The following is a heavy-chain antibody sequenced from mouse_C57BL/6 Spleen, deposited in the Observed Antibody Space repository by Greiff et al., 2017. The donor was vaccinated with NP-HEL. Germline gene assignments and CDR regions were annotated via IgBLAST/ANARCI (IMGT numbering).Heavy chain of an antibody. Sequence: QVTLKECGPGILQSSQTLSLTCSFSGFSLSTSGMGVSWIRQPSGKGLEWLAHIYWDDDKRYNPSLKSRLTISKDTSRNQVFLKITSVDTADTATYYCARTGTGFDYWGQGTTLTVSS. D-gene: IGHD4-1*01. V-gene: IGHV8-12*01. CDR3: ARTGTGFDY. CDR2: IYWDDDK. CDR1: GFSLSTSGMG. J-gene: IGHJ2*01.